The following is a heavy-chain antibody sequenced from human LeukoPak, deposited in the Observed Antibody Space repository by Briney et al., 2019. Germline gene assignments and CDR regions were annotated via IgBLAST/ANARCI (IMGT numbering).Heavy chain of an antibody. CDR1: GFTFSSYA. Sequence: GGSLRLSCAASGFTFSSYAMHWVRQAPGKGLEWVAVISYDGSNKYYADSVKGRFTISSDNSKNTLYLQMNSLRAEDTAVYYCARDSSRIAAAGVALFDYWGQGTLVTVSS. D-gene: IGHD6-13*01. V-gene: IGHV3-30*04. CDR3: ARDSSRIAAAGVALFDY. J-gene: IGHJ4*02. CDR2: ISYDGSNK.